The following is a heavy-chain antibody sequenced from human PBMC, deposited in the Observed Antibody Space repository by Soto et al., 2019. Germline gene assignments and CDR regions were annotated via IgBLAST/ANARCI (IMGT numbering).Heavy chain of an antibody. CDR3: ARVGRRLGGPNYGMDV. J-gene: IGHJ6*02. CDR1: GGSFSGYY. D-gene: IGHD3-9*01. V-gene: IGHV4-34*01. Sequence: SETLSLTCAVYGGSFSGYYWSWIRQPPGKGLKWIGEINHSGRTNYNPSLKSRVTISVDTSKNQFSLKLSSVTAADTAVYYCARVGRRLGGPNYGMDVWGQGTTVT. CDR2: INHSGRT.